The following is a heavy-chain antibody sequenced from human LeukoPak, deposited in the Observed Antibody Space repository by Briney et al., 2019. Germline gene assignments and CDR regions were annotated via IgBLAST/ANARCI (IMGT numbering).Heavy chain of an antibody. CDR1: GFTFSYYA. V-gene: IGHV3-23*03. J-gene: IGHJ4*02. CDR3: AKQARSYYVPTFDY. D-gene: IGHD2/OR15-2a*01. Sequence: GGSLRLSCAASGFTFSYYAMSWVRQAPGKGLEWGSVKGRFAISRDNSKNTLYLQMNTLRVEDTAVYYCAKQARSYYVPTFDYWGQGTLVTVSS.